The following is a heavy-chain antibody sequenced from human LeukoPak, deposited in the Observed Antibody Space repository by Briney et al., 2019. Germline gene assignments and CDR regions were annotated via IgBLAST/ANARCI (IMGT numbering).Heavy chain of an antibody. CDR2: ISSSGSTI. V-gene: IGHV3-11*01. Sequence: PGGSLRLSCAASGFTFSDYYMSWIRQAPGKGLEWVSYISSSGSTIYYADSVKGRFTISRDNTKNSLYLQMNSLRAEDTAVYYCAIDPRSRPHFDYWGQGTLVTVSS. CDR3: AIDPRSRPHFDY. J-gene: IGHJ4*02. CDR1: GFTFSDYY.